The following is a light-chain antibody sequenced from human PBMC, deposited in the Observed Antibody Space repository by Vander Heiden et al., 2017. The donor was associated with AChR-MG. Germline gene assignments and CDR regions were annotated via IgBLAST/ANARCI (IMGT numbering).Light chain of an antibody. J-gene: IGLJ3*02. Sequence: QSVLTQPPSASGTPGQRVTISCSGSSSNIGSNTVNWYQQLPGTAPKRLIYSNNQRPSGVPDRFSGSKSGTSAALAISGLQSEDEADYYCAAWDDSLNARVFGGGTKLTVL. V-gene: IGLV1-44*01. CDR1: SSNIGSNT. CDR2: SNN. CDR3: AAWDDSLNARV.